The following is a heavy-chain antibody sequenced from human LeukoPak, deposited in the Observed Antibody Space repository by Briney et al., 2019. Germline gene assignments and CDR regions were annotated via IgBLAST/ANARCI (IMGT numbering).Heavy chain of an antibody. Sequence: PSETLSLACTVSAESISSYYWSWIRQPAAKGLEWIGRIYSTGSTNYNPSLKSRVTMSVDTSKNQFSLKLSSVTAADTAVYYCARNYYDSTSYRDYYFDYWGQGTLVTVSS. V-gene: IGHV4-4*07. J-gene: IGHJ4*02. D-gene: IGHD3-22*01. CDR3: ARNYYDSTSYRDYYFDY. CDR2: IYSTGST. CDR1: AESISSYY.